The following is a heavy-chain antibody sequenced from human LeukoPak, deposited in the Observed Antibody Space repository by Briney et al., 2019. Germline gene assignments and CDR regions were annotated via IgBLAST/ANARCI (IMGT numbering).Heavy chain of an antibody. Sequence: PSETLSLTCTVSGGSISSSSYYWGWIRQPPGKGLEWIGYIYYSGSTNYNPSLKSRVTISVDTSKNQFSLKLSSVTAADTAVYYCARDHDDYGDYVLDYWGQGTLVTVSS. CDR2: IYYSGST. CDR3: ARDHDDYGDYVLDY. D-gene: IGHD4-17*01. V-gene: IGHV4-61*01. J-gene: IGHJ4*02. CDR1: GGSISSSSYY.